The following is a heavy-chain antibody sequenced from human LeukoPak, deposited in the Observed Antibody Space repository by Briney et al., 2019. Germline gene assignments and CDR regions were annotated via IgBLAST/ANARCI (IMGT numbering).Heavy chain of an antibody. CDR2: INTNTGNP. CDR1: GYTFTSYA. CDR3: ARVSSAEYCSGGSCPLYFDY. J-gene: IGHJ4*02. V-gene: IGHV7-4-1*02. Sequence: ASVKVSCKASGYTFTSYAMNWVRQAPGQGLEWMGWINTNTGNPTYAQGFTGRFVFSLDTSVSTAYLQISSLKAEDTAVYYCARVSSAEYCSGGSCPLYFDYWGQGTLVTVSS. D-gene: IGHD2-15*01.